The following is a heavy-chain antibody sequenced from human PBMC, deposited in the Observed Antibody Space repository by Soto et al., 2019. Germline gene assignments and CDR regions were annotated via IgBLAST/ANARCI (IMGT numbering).Heavy chain of an antibody. J-gene: IGHJ5*02. CDR2: IRSSGGST. CDR3: ARDRGGITVSSKPLGEWFDP. V-gene: IGHV3-23*01. CDR1: GFTFSTYP. D-gene: IGHD3-16*01. Sequence: GGSLRLSCAASGFTFSTYPMTWVRQAAGKGLEWVSTIRSSGGSTYYADSVKGRFTVSRDNSKNTLYLQMNSLRAEDTAVYYCARDRGGITVSSKPLGEWFDPWGQGTLVTVSS.